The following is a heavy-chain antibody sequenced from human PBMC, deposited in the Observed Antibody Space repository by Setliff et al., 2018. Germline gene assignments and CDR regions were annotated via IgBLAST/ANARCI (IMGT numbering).Heavy chain of an antibody. CDR2: ISSRSDII. CDR3: AKDRVNDGFWDFDS. V-gene: IGHV3-48*01. J-gene: IGHJ4*02. CDR1: GITFSTYS. Sequence: GGSLRLSCAASGITFSTYSMNWVRQAPGKGLEWVSYISSRSDIIYYADSVKGRFTISRDNAKNSLYLQVNSLRAADTATYYCAKDRVNDGFWDFDSWGQGIVVTVSS. D-gene: IGHD1-26*01.